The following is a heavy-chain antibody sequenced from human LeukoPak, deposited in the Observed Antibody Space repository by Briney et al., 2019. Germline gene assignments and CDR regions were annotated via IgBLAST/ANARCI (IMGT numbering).Heavy chain of an antibody. J-gene: IGHJ5*02. CDR1: GGTFSSYT. CDR3: ARDSKYYDFWSGYSYNWFDP. V-gene: IGHV1-69*04. D-gene: IGHD3-3*01. CDR2: IIPILGIA. Sequence: SVKVPCKASGGTFSSYTISWVRQAPGQGLEWMGRIIPILGIANYAQKFQGRVTITADKSTSTAYMELSSLRSEDTAVYYCARDSKYYDFWSGYSYNWFDPWGQGTLVTVSS.